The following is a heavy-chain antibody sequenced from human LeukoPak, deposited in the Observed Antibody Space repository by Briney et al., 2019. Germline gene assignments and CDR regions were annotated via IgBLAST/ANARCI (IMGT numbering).Heavy chain of an antibody. J-gene: IGHJ4*02. D-gene: IGHD1-26*01. CDR1: GYTFTRYY. CDR2: INPNSGGT. V-gene: IGHV1-2*02. CDR3: ARDRYSGSYSDY. Sequence: ASVKVSYKPSGYTFTRYYMLWVRQAPGQGLEWMGWINPNSGGTNYAQKFQGRVTMTRDTSISTAYMELSRLRSDDTAVYYCARDRYSGSYSDYWGQGTLVTVSS.